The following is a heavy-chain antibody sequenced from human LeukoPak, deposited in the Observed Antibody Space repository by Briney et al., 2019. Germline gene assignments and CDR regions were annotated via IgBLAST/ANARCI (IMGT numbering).Heavy chain of an antibody. V-gene: IGHV1-3*01. Sequence: ASVKVSCKASGYTFTSYGISWVRQAPGQRLEWMGWINAGNGNTKYSQKFQGRVTITRDTSASTAYMELSSLRSEDTAVYYCARVGRVAVAGRVGFDPWGQGTLVTVSS. D-gene: IGHD6-19*01. CDR2: INAGNGNT. CDR3: ARVGRVAVAGRVGFDP. CDR1: GYTFTSYG. J-gene: IGHJ5*02.